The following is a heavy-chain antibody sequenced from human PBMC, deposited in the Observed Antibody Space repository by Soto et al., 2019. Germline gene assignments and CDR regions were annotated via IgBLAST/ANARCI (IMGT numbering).Heavy chain of an antibody. CDR1: GFTFTSSS. Sequence: QMQLVQSGPAVKKPGTSVKVSCKASGFTFTSSSVQWVRQARGQRLEWIGWITVGTGNTNYAQKFQERVSITRDMSTSTAYMELSNLRSEDTAVYYCAAGDSSGYYGGWGQGTQVTVSS. J-gene: IGHJ4*02. D-gene: IGHD3-22*01. CDR2: ITVGTGNT. CDR3: AAGDSSGYYGG. V-gene: IGHV1-58*01.